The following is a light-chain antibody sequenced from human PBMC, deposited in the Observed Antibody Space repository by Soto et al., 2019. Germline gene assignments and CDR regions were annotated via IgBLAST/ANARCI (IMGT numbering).Light chain of an antibody. CDR3: QQRSNWPRT. CDR2: DAS. V-gene: IGKV3-11*01. CDR1: QSVSSY. J-gene: IGKJ1*01. Sequence: EIVLTQSPATLSLSPGERATLSCRASQSVSSYLAWYQQKVGQTPRLLIYDASNRATGIPARFSGSGSGTDFTLTISSLEPEDFAVYYCQQRSNWPRTFGQGNKVEFK.